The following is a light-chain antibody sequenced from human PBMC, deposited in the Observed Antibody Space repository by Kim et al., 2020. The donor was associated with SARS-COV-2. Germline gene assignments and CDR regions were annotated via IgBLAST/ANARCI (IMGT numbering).Light chain of an antibody. V-gene: IGKV3-20*01. Sequence: EIVLTQSPGTLSLSPGQRATLSCRASQSVGSNSLAWYQQKPGQAPRLLIYGASSGATGIPDRFSGSGSGTGFTLTSSRLEPEGFGVYYCKQYGSYPTIGRGTKVDIK. CDR2: GAS. J-gene: IGKJ1*01. CDR1: QSVGSNS. CDR3: KQYGSYPT.